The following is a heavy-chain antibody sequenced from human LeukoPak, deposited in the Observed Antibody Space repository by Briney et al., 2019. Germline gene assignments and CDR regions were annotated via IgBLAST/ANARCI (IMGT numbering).Heavy chain of an antibody. Sequence: GGSLRLSCAASGFTFSSYWMSWVRQAPGKGLEWVANIKQDGSEKYYVDSVKGRFTISRDNAKNSLYLQMNSLRAEDTAVYYCGSSGYPYYFDYWGQGTLVTVSS. CDR3: GSSGYPYYFDY. V-gene: IGHV3-7*01. CDR1: GFTFSSYW. J-gene: IGHJ4*02. CDR2: IKQDGSEK. D-gene: IGHD3-22*01.